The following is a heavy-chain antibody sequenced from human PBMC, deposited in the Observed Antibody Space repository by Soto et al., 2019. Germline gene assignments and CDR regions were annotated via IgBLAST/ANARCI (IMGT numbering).Heavy chain of an antibody. Sequence: GGSLRLSCAASGFTFSSYAMHWVRQAPGKGLEWVAVISYDGSNKYYADSVKGRFTISRDNSKNTLYLQMNSLRAEDTAVYYCAREYEWLRNYYYGMDVWGQGTTVTVSS. D-gene: IGHD5-12*01. CDR2: ISYDGSNK. V-gene: IGHV3-30-3*01. CDR3: AREYEWLRNYYYGMDV. CDR1: GFTFSSYA. J-gene: IGHJ6*02.